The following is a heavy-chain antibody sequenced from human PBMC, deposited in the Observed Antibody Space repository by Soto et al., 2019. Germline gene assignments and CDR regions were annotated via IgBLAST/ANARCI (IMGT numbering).Heavy chain of an antibody. CDR2: VSPDSGNA. CDR3: EVTTGY. D-gene: IGHD2-21*02. CDR1: GYTFTDYD. J-gene: IGHJ4*02. Sequence: QVQVEQSRAEVKKPGASVKVSCKTSGYTFTDYDINWIRQAPGQGLEWMGWVSPDSGNAGYAPQFQGRASMTSDTSISTVYMELSSLRAEDTAVYFCEVTTGYWGQGTMVTVSS. V-gene: IGHV1-8*01.